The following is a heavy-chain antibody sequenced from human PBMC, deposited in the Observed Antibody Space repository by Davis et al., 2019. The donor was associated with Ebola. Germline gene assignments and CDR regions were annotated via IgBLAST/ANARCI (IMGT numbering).Heavy chain of an antibody. V-gene: IGHV4-61*02. CDR3: ARESSEYFHH. J-gene: IGHJ1*01. CDR1: GGSTSSSSYY. CDR2: IYTSGST. Sequence: SETLSLTCTVSGGSTSSSSYYWSWIRQPAGKGLEWIGRIYTSGSTNYNPSLKSRVTMSVDTSKNQFSLKLSSVTAADTAVYYCARESSEYFHHWGQGTLVTVSS.